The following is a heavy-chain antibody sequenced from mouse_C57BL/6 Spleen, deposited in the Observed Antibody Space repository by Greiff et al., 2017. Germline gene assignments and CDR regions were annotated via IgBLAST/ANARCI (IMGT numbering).Heavy chain of an antibody. CDR3: TRDTPFYYGSSPDWYFDV. J-gene: IGHJ1*03. CDR2: ISSGGDYI. V-gene: IGHV5-9-1*02. CDR1: GFTFSSYA. Sequence: EVKLVESGEGLVKPGGSLKLSCAASGFTFSSYAMSWVRQTPEKRLEWVAYISSGGDYIYYADTVKGRFTISRDNARNTLYLQMSSLKSEDTAMYYCTRDTPFYYGSSPDWYFDVWGTGTTVTVSS. D-gene: IGHD1-1*01.